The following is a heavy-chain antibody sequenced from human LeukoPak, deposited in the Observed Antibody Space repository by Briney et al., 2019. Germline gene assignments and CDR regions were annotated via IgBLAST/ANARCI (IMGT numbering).Heavy chain of an antibody. J-gene: IGHJ4*02. CDR1: GFTVSSNY. D-gene: IGHD1-1*01. Sequence: PGGSLRLSCAASGFTVSSNYMSWVRQAPGKGLEWVSVIYSGGSTYYADSVKGRFTISRDNSKNTLYLQMNSLRVEDTAVYYCARGATWNDGRGLDDWGQGTLVTVSS. CDR3: ARGATWNDGRGLDD. V-gene: IGHV3-53*01. CDR2: IYSGGST.